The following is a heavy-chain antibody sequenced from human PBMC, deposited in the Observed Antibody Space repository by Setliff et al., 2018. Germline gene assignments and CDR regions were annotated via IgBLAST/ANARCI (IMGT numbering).Heavy chain of an antibody. D-gene: IGHD6-19*01. V-gene: IGHV4-38-2*01. CDR2: INHSGST. CDR3: ARGRYDFDY. J-gene: IGHJ4*02. CDR1: GYSISSDSY. Sequence: PSETLSLTCAVSGYSISSDSYWGWIRQPPGKGLEWIGEINHSGSTNYNPSLKSRVTISVDTSKNQFSLKLSSVTAADTAVYYCARGRYDFDYWGQGTLVTVSS.